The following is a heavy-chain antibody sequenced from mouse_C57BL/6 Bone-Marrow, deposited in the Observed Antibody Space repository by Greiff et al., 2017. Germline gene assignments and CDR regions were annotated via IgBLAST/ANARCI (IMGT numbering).Heavy chain of an antibody. CDR3: ARHYSNSWYFDV. Sequence: VQLQQSGPGLVKPSQTVFLTCTVTGISITTGNYRWSWIRQFPGNKLEWIGYIYYSGTITYNPSLTSRTTITRDTPKNQFFLEMNSLTAEETATYYCARHYSNSWYFDVWGTGTTVTVSS. V-gene: IGHV3-5*01. CDR2: IYYSGTI. CDR1: GISITTGNYR. D-gene: IGHD2-5*01. J-gene: IGHJ1*03.